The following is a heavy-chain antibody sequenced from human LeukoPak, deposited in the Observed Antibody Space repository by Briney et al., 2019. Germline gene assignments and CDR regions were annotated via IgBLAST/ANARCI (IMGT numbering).Heavy chain of an antibody. CDR3: ARDSRDSSRRGDWFDP. D-gene: IGHD3-22*01. V-gene: IGHV4-59*01. CDR1: GGSISSYY. J-gene: IGHJ5*02. Sequence: PSETLSLTCTVSGGSISSYYWSWIRQPPGKGLEWIGYIYYSGSTNYNPSLKSRVTISVDTSKNQFSLKLSSVTAADTAVYYCARDSRDSSRRGDWFDPWGQGTLVTVSS. CDR2: IYYSGST.